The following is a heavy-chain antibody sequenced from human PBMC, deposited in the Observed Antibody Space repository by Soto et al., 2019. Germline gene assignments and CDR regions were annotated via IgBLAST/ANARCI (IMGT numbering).Heavy chain of an antibody. CDR3: ARGNSSGWSTQHFDS. V-gene: IGHV3-21*01. CDR2: ISRSSSYI. D-gene: IGHD6-13*01. CDR1: GFTFSNYS. Sequence: GGSLRLSCTASGFTFSNYSMTWVRQAPGMGLEWVSSISRSSSYIYYADSVKGRFTISRDNAKNSLYLQMNSLRAEDTAVYYCARGNSSGWSTQHFDSWGQGTLVTVSS. J-gene: IGHJ4*02.